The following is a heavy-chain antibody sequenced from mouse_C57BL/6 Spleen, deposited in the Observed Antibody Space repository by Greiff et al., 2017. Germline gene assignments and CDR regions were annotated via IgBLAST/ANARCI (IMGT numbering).Heavy chain of an antibody. V-gene: IGHV1-42*01. CDR3: ARPYVTEGFAY. D-gene: IGHD1-3*01. J-gene: IGHJ3*01. Sequence: EVMLVESGPELVKPGASVKISCTASGFSFTGYYMNWVKQSPEKSLEWIGEINPSTGGSAYTPKFQAKATLTVDKSSSTAYMQLKRLTSEDTAVYYCARPYVTEGFAYWGQGTLVTVSA. CDR2: INPSTGGS. CDR1: GFSFTGYY.